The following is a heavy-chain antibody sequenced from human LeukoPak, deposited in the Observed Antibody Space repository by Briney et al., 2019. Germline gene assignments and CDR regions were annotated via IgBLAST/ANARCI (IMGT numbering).Heavy chain of an antibody. J-gene: IGHJ4*02. CDR2: ISSSSSYI. CDR1: GFTFSSYS. CDR3: ARVANPYYDFHY. Sequence: GGSLRLSCAASGFTFSSYSMNWVRQAPGKGLEWVSSISSSSSYIYYADSVKGRFTISRDDAKNSVYLQMNSLRAEDTAVYYCARVANPYYDFHYWGQGTLVTVSS. V-gene: IGHV3-21*01. D-gene: IGHD3-3*01.